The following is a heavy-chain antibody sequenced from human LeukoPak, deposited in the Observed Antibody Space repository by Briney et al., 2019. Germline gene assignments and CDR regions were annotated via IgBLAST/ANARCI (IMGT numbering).Heavy chain of an antibody. D-gene: IGHD2-21*01. J-gene: IGHJ4*02. Sequence: GGSLRLSCAASGFTFSTYGMHWVRQAPGKGLEWVAVISYDGSNEYYADSVKGRLTISRDNSKNTLYLQMSSLRAEDTAVYYSAKEFNRGLPDYWGQGTLVTVPS. CDR2: ISYDGSNE. CDR1: GFTFSTYG. CDR3: AKEFNRGLPDY. V-gene: IGHV3-30*18.